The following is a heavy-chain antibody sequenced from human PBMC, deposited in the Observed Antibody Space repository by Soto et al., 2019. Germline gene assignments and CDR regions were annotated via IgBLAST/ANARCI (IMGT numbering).Heavy chain of an antibody. J-gene: IGHJ3*02. CDR1: GYTFTSYD. CDR2: MNPNSGNT. V-gene: IGHV1-8*01. CDR3: KLKMVLDAFDM. Sequence: ASVKVSFTASGYTFTSYDINWVRQATGQGLEWMGWMNPNSGNTGYAQKFQGRVTMTRNTSISTAYMELSSLRSEDTAVYDWKLKMVLDAFDMWGEATMV. D-gene: IGHD2-8*01.